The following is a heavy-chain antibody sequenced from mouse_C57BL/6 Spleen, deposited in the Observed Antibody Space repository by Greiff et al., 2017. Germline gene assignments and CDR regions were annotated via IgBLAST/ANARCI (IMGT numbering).Heavy chain of an antibody. CDR2: ISYDGSN. CDR3: ARDKNFDY. J-gene: IGHJ2*01. V-gene: IGHV3-6*01. Sequence: ESGPGLVKPSQSLSLTCSVTGYSITSGYYWNWIRQFPGNKLEWMGYISYDGSNNYNPSLENRISITRDTSKNQFFLKLNSVTTEDTATYYCARDKNFDYWGQGTTLTVSS. CDR1: GYSITSGYY.